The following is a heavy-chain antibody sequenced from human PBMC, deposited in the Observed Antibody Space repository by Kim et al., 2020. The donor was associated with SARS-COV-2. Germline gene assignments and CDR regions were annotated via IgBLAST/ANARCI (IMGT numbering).Heavy chain of an antibody. J-gene: IGHJ6*02. D-gene: IGHD4-4*01. CDR3: ARGATVYYYYGMDV. Sequence: GGSLRLSCAASGFTFSDYYMSWIRQAPGKGLEWISYISSSGSTIYYADSVKGRFTISRDNAKNSLYLQMNSLRAEDTAVYYCARGATVYYYYGMDVWGQGTTVTVSS. CDR1: GFTFSDYY. V-gene: IGHV3-11*01. CDR2: ISSSGSTI.